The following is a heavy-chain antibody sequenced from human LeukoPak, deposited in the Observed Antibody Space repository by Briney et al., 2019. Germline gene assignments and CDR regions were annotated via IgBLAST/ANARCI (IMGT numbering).Heavy chain of an antibody. CDR3: ARGANGLITMVRGVTYNWFDP. CDR1: GGTFSSYG. J-gene: IGHJ5*02. V-gene: IGHV1-69*05. Sequence: ASVKVSCKASGGTFSSYGISWVRQAPGQGLEGMGGIIPIFGTANYAQKFQGRVTITTDESTSTAYMELSSLRSEDTAVYYCARGANGLITMVRGVTYNWFDPWGQGTLVTVSS. CDR2: IIPIFGTA. D-gene: IGHD3-10*01.